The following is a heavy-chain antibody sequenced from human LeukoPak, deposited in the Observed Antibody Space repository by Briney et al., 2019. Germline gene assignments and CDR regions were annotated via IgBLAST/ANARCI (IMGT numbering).Heavy chain of an antibody. CDR1: GYTFTGYY. D-gene: IGHD4-23*01. CDR2: IIPIFGTA. Sequence: SVKVSCKASGYTFTGYYMHWVRQAPGQGLEWMGGIIPIFGTANYAQKFQGRVTITADESTSTAYMELSSLRSEDTAVYYCARENYGGNSRGEHWGQGTLVTVSS. J-gene: IGHJ1*01. V-gene: IGHV1-69*13. CDR3: ARENYGGNSRGEH.